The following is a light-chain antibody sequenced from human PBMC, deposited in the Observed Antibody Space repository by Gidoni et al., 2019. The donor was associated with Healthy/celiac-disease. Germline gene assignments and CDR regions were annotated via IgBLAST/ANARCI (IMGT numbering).Light chain of an antibody. V-gene: IGKV3-11*01. J-gene: IGKJ2*01. CDR3: QQRSNWPPDT. Sequence: DIVLTQSPATLSLSPGERATLSCRASQSVISYLAWYQQKPGQAPRLLIYDASNRSTGIPARFSGSGSGTDFTLTISSLEPEDFAVYYCQQRSNWPPDTFGQGTKLEIK. CDR2: DAS. CDR1: QSVISY.